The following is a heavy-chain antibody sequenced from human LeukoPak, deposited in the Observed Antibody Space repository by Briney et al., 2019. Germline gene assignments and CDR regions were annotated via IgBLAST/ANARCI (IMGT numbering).Heavy chain of an antibody. Sequence: ASVKVSCKASGYIFTDYYMHWVRQAPGQELGWMGRINPNSGGTNYAQKFQGRVTMTRDTSTSTVYMELSSLRSEDTAVYYCAREGLSCRSTSCYLDYWGQGTLVTVSS. V-gene: IGHV1/OR15-1*04. CDR3: AREGLSCRSTSCYLDY. J-gene: IGHJ4*02. CDR1: GYIFTDYY. D-gene: IGHD2-2*01. CDR2: INPNSGGT.